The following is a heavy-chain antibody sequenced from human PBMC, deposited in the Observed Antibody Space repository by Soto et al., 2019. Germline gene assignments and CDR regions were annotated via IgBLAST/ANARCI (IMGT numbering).Heavy chain of an antibody. D-gene: IGHD2-2*01. J-gene: IGHJ4*02. Sequence: PGRSLRLSCAASGFTFSSYSMSWVRQAPGKGLEWVSAISGSGGSTYYADSVKGRFTISRDNSKNTLYLQMNSLRAEDTAVYYCAKDLTNTVVVPADSYWGQGTLVNVSS. CDR1: GFTFSSYS. CDR2: ISGSGGST. V-gene: IGHV3-23*01. CDR3: AKDLTNTVVVPADSY.